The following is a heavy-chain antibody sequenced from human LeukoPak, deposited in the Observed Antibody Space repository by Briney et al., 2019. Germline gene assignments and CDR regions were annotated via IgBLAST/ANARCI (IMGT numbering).Heavy chain of an antibody. CDR3: ARDLSGSYPDFDY. V-gene: IGHV3-21*01. D-gene: IGHD3-10*01. CDR1: GFTFSSCS. CDR2: ISSSSSYI. Sequence: PGGSLRLSCAASGFTFSSCSMNWVRQAPGKGLEWVSSISSSSSYIYYADSVKGRFTISRDNAKNSLYLQMNSLRAEDTAVYYCARDLSGSYPDFDYWGQGTLVTVSS. J-gene: IGHJ4*02.